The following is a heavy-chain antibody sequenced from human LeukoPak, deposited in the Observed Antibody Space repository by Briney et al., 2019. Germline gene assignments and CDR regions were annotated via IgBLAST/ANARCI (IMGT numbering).Heavy chain of an antibody. CDR1: GGSISSYY. Sequence: SETLSLTCTDSGGSISSYYWSWIRQPPGKGLEWIGYIYYSGSTNYNPSLKSRVTISVDTSKNQFSLKLSSVTAADTAVYYCARGYSSVLDYWGQGTLVTVSS. J-gene: IGHJ4*02. CDR2: IYYSGST. CDR3: ARGYSSVLDY. D-gene: IGHD6-19*01. V-gene: IGHV4-59*08.